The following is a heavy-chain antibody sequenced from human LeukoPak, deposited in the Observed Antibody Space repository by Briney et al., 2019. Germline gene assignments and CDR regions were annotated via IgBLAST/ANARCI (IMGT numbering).Heavy chain of an antibody. D-gene: IGHD5-12*01. Sequence: GGSLRLSCAASGFTFSDYWMSWVRQAPGKGLEWLANMKQDGSEEYYVDSVKGRFTISRDNAKNSLYLQMNSLRAEDTAVYYCARVRDRGSGYVDFDYWGQGTLVTVSS. J-gene: IGHJ4*02. V-gene: IGHV3-7*01. CDR3: ARVRDRGSGYVDFDY. CDR1: GFTFSDYW. CDR2: MKQDGSEE.